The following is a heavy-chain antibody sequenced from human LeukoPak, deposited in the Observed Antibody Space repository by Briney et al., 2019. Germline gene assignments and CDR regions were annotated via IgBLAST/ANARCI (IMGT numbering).Heavy chain of an antibody. CDR3: AREDSGSYPPHAFDI. Sequence: PSETLSLTCAVYGGSFSGYYWSWIRQPPGKGLEWIGEINHSGSTYYNPSLKSRVTISVDTSKNQFSLKLSSVTAADTAVYYCAREDSGSYPPHAFDIWGQGTMVTVSS. D-gene: IGHD1-26*01. V-gene: IGHV4-34*01. CDR1: GGSFSGYY. J-gene: IGHJ3*02. CDR2: INHSGST.